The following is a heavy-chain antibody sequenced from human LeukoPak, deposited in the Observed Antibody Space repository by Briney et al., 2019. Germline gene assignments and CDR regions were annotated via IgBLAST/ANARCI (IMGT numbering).Heavy chain of an antibody. J-gene: IGHJ4*02. CDR1: GGSISSDAYS. CDR3: ARATAMVTYFDD. D-gene: IGHD5-18*01. V-gene: IGHV4-30-2*01. Sequence: SQTLSLTCAVSGGSISSDAYSWNWIRQPPGKGLEWIGYIFHSGSTYYNPSLKSRVTMSADRSKNQFSLRLSSVTAADAAVYYCARATAMVTYFDDWGQGTLVTVSS. CDR2: IFHSGST.